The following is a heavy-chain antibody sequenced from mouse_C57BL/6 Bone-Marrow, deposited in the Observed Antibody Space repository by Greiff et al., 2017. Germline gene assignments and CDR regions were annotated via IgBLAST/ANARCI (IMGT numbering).Heavy chain of an antibody. CDR3: ARSYDSYYRS. Sequence: VHLVESGAELVKPGASVKISCKASGYAFSSYWMNWVKQRPGKGLVWIGQIYPGDGDTNYNGKFKGKATLTADKSSSTAYMQLSSLTSEDSAVYFSARSYDSYYRSWGQGTLVTVSA. D-gene: IGHD2-3*01. J-gene: IGHJ3*01. CDR2: IYPGDGDT. CDR1: GYAFSSYW. V-gene: IGHV1-80*01.